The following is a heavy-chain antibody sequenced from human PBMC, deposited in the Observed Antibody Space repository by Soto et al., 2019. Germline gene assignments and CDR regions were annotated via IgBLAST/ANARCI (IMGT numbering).Heavy chain of an antibody. D-gene: IGHD3-16*01. V-gene: IGHV3-33*01. CDR3: ARDLGAESYYGMDV. J-gene: IGHJ6*02. CDR2: IWYDGSNK. CDR1: GFTFSSYG. Sequence: QVQLVESGGGVVQPGRSLRLSCAASGFTFSSYGMHWVRQAPGKGLEWVAVIWYDGSNKYYADSVKGRFTISRDNSKNTLYLQMNSLRAEDTAVYYCARDLGAESYYGMDVWGQGTTVTVSS.